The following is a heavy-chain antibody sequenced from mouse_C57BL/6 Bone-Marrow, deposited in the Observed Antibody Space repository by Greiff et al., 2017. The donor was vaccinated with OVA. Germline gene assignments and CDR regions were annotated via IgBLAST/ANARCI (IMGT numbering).Heavy chain of an antibody. V-gene: IGHV2-2*01. CDR2: IWSGGST. CDR1: GFSLTSYG. CDR3: ARNGNYPWFAY. Sequence: QVQLQQSGPGLVQPSQSLSITCTVSGFSLTSYGVHWVRQSPGKGLEWLGVIWSGGSTDYNAAFISRLSICKDNSKSQVSFKMNSLQADDTAIYYCARNGNYPWFAYWGQGTTLTVSS. D-gene: IGHD2-1*01. J-gene: IGHJ2*01.